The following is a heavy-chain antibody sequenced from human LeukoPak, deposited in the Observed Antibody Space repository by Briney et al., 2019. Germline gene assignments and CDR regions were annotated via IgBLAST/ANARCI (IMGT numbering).Heavy chain of an antibody. Sequence: GGSLRLSCAASGFTFDDYAMHWVRQAPGKGLEWVSLITWDGDSTYYADSVKGRFTISRDNSKNYLYLQMNSLRAEDTALYYCAKGTSSWQEFDSGGQGTLVTVSS. CDR2: ITWDGDST. CDR1: GFTFDDYA. V-gene: IGHV3-43D*03. CDR3: AKGTSSWQEFDS. D-gene: IGHD6-13*01. J-gene: IGHJ4*02.